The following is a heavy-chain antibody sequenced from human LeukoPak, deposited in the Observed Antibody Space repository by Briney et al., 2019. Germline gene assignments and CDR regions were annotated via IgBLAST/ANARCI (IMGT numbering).Heavy chain of an antibody. Sequence: PGGSLRLSCAASGFTFDDYAMSWVRQTPGKGLEWVSGISGSGGSTYYADSVKGRFTISRDNSKNTLYLQMNSLRAEDTAVYYCAKESGPFDYWGQGTLVIVPS. D-gene: IGHD2-15*01. CDR3: AKESGPFDY. J-gene: IGHJ4*02. CDR1: GFTFDDYA. V-gene: IGHV3-23*01. CDR2: ISGSGGST.